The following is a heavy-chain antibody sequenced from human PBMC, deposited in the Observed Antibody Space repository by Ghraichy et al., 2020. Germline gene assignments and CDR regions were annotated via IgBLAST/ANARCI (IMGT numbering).Heavy chain of an antibody. CDR2: IKGDGSYT. Sequence: GGSLRLSCEASGFTFSSYWMHWVRQAPGKGLVWVSRIKGDGSYTNYADSVKGRFTISRDNAKNTLYLQMNSLTSEDTAVYFCVRDTQWAVEDFWGQGTLVTLSS. V-gene: IGHV3-74*01. CDR1: GFTFSSYW. D-gene: IGHD6-19*01. J-gene: IGHJ4*02. CDR3: VRDTQWAVEDF.